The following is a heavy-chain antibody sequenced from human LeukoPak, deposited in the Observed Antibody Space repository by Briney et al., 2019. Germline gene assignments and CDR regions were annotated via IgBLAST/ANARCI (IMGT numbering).Heavy chain of an antibody. D-gene: IGHD5-24*01. V-gene: IGHV4-4*02. CDR3: ARNPRNGHTFDY. CDR2: IFRGGSA. J-gene: IGHJ4*01. Sequence: PSGTLCLTRAVSGGSISSDYWWSGVRQPPGEGLEWVGEIFRGGSANYSPSLTSRVTISVDKSKNQFSLNLNSVTAADTAVYYCARNPRNGHTFDYWG. CDR1: GGSISSDYW.